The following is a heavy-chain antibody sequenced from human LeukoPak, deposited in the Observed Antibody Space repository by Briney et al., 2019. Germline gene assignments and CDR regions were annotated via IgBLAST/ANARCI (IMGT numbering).Heavy chain of an antibody. Sequence: SETLSLTCTVSGGSISSYYWSWIRQPPGKGLEWIGYIYYSGSTNYNPSLKSRVTISVDTSKNQFSLKLNSVTAADTAVYYCARSVAGTGAYAFDIWGQGTMVTVSS. CDR1: GGSISSYY. CDR2: IYYSGST. J-gene: IGHJ3*02. D-gene: IGHD6-19*01. CDR3: ARSVAGTGAYAFDI. V-gene: IGHV4-59*08.